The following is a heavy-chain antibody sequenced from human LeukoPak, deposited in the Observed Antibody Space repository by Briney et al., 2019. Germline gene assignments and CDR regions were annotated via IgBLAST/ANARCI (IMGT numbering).Heavy chain of an antibody. CDR3: ARQWEGPDYGVDY. Sequence: SETLSLTCTVSGGSISSSSYYWGWIRQPPGKGLEWIGSIYYSGSTYYNPSLKSRVTISVDTSKNQFSLKLSSVTAADTAVYYCARQWEGPDYGVDYWGQGTLVTVSS. CDR2: IYYSGST. D-gene: IGHD4-17*01. CDR1: GGSISSSSYY. V-gene: IGHV4-39*07. J-gene: IGHJ4*02.